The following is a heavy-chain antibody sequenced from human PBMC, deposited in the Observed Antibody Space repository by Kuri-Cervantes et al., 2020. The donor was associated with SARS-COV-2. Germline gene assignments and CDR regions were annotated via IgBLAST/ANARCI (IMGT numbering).Heavy chain of an antibody. CDR3: ARSHTLYGGNSSPWDY. CDR2: ISAYNGNT. Sequence: ASVKVSCKASGYTFTSYDINWVRQATGQGLEWMGWISAYNGNTNYAQILQGRVTMTTDTSTSTAYMELRSLRSFDTAVYYCARSHTLYGGNSSPWDYWGQGTLVTVSS. J-gene: IGHJ4*02. CDR1: GYTFTSYD. D-gene: IGHD4-23*01. V-gene: IGHV1-18*01.